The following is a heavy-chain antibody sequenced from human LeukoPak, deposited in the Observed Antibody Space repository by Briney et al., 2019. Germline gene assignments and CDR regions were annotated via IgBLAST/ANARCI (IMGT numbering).Heavy chain of an antibody. CDR2: ISYDGSNK. Sequence: PGGSLRLSCAASGFTFSSYAMHWVRQAPGKGLEWVAVISYDGSNKYYADSVKGRFTISRDNSKNTLYLQMNSLRAEDTAVYYCATGRGSSITYFDYWGRGTLVTVSS. CDR3: ATGRGSSITYFDY. D-gene: IGHD1-26*01. CDR1: GFTFSSYA. J-gene: IGHJ4*02. V-gene: IGHV3-30-3*01.